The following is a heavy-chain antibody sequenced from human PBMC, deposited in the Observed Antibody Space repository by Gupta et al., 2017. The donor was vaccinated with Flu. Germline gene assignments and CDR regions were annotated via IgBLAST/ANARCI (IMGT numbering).Heavy chain of an antibody. CDR3: VKPKRQDYYDRSGYYSDAFDI. J-gene: IGHJ3*02. CDR2: ISGSGVST. Sequence: EVQLLESGGDLIHPGGSLRLSCEASGFTFSRHAMNWVRQAPGKGLEWVSVISGSGVSTYYADSVKGRFIISRDNSKNTLYFQMNSLRAEDTAVYYCVKPKRQDYYDRSGYYSDAFDIWGQGTMVTVSS. CDR1: GFTFSRHA. D-gene: IGHD3-22*01. V-gene: IGHV3-23*01.